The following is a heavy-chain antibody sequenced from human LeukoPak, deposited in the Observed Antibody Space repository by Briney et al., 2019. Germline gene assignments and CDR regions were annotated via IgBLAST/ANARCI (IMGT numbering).Heavy chain of an antibody. D-gene: IGHD1-26*01. CDR2: ISGDGGGT. Sequence: PGGSLRLSCAASGFTFDNYAMHWVRQAPGQGLEWVSLISGDGGGTFYADSVKGRFTISRDNSKNSLYLQMNSLIAEDTALYYCARDSGSSDAFDIWGQGTMVIVSS. V-gene: IGHV3-43*02. CDR3: ARDSGSSDAFDI. J-gene: IGHJ3*02. CDR1: GFTFDNYA.